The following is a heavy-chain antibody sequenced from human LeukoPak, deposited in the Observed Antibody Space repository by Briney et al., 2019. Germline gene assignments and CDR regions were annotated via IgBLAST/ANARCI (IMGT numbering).Heavy chain of an antibody. D-gene: IGHD5-12*01. CDR1: GYTFSSYT. V-gene: IGHV7-4-1*02. CDR2: INTNTGNP. Sequence: ASVKVSCKTSGYTFSSYTITWVRQAPGQGLEWMGWINTNTGNPTYAQGFTGRFVFSLDTSVSTAYLQISSLKAEDTAVYYCASGERGYSGYGREYYFDYWGQGTLVTVSS. CDR3: ASGERGYSGYGREYYFDY. J-gene: IGHJ4*02.